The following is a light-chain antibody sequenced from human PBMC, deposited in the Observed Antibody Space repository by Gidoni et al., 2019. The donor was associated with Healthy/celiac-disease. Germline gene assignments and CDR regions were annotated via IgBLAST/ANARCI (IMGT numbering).Light chain of an antibody. CDR3: QQYYSTPF. CDR2: WAS. V-gene: IGKV4-1*01. J-gene: IGKJ4*01. CDR1: QSVFYSSNNKNY. Sequence: DIVMTQSPDSLAVSLGERATINCKASQSVFYSSNNKNYLAWYQQKPGQPPKLIIYWASTRQSGVPDRFSGSGFGTDFTLTISSLQAEDVAVYYCQQYYSTPFFGGGTRVEIK.